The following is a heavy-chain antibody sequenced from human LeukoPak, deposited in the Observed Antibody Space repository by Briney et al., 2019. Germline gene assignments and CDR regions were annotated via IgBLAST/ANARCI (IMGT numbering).Heavy chain of an antibody. Sequence: PSETLSRSCTVSGGSISSGDYYWSWIRQPPGKGLEWIGHIYYSGSAYYNPSLKSRLTISLDTSKNQFSLKLSSVTAADTAVYYYARGKEMATNGGQGTLVTVSS. D-gene: IGHD5-24*01. CDR2: IYYSGSA. V-gene: IGHV4-30-4*01. J-gene: IGHJ4*02. CDR3: ARGKEMATN. CDR1: GGSISSGDYY.